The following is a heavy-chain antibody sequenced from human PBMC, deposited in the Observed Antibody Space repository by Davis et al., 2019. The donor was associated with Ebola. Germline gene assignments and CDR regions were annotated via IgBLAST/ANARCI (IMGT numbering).Heavy chain of an antibody. Sequence: GESLKISCKGSGYSFTSYWISWVRQMPGKGLEWMGRIDPSDSYTNYSPSFQGHVTISADKSISTAYLQWSSLKASDTAMYYCATPGGIADHYYMDVWGKGTTVTVSS. D-gene: IGHD6-13*01. CDR1: GYSFTSYW. CDR3: ATPGGIADHYYMDV. J-gene: IGHJ6*03. CDR2: IDPSDSYT. V-gene: IGHV5-10-1*01.